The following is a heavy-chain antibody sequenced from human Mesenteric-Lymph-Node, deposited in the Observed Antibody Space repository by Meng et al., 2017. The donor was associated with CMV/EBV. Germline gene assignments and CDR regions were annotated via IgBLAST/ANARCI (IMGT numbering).Heavy chain of an antibody. J-gene: IGHJ5*02. D-gene: IGHD1-14*01. Sequence: GGSLRLSCAASGFTFSSYSMNWVRQAPGKGLEWVSSISSSSSYIYYADSVKGRFTISRDNAKNSLYLQMNSLRAEDTAVYYCARDNRNYWFDPWGQGTLVTVSS. CDR1: GFTFSSYS. CDR2: ISSSSSYI. CDR3: ARDNRNYWFDP. V-gene: IGHV3-21*01.